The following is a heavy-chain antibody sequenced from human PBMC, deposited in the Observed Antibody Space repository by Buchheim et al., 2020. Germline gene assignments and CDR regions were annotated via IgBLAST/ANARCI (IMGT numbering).Heavy chain of an antibody. V-gene: IGHV3-23*01. CDR2: INFSGGTT. J-gene: IGHJ4*02. CDR1: GFSFSSQT. Sequence: EVQLLESGGNLVQPGGSLRLSCAASGFSFSSQTMFWVRQAPGKGLEWLSGINFSGGTTYADSVKGRFTSSRDNSKNTPYLQMNSLRVEDTAVYFCAKGLFSSGWSPFDYCGQGTL. CDR3: AKGLFSSGWSPFDY. D-gene: IGHD6-19*01.